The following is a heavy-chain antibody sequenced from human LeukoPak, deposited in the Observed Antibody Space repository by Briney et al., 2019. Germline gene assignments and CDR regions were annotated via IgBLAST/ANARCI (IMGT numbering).Heavy chain of an antibody. Sequence: SETLSLTCTVSGGSISSYYWSWIRQPPGKGLEWIGYIYYSGSTNYNPSLKSRVTISVDTSKNQFSLKLSSVTAADTAVYYCARGVVVVPAAPPLLDYWGQGTLVTVSS. CDR2: IYYSGST. CDR1: GGSISSYY. J-gene: IGHJ4*02. CDR3: ARGVVVVPAAPPLLDY. D-gene: IGHD2-2*01. V-gene: IGHV4-59*01.